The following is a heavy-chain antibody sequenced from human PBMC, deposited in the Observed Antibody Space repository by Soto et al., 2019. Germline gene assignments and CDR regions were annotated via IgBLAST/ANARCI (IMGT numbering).Heavy chain of an antibody. Sequence: GASLKVSCNASGYTCTGYYMHWVLQAPGQGLEWMGWINPNSGGTDYAQKFQGWVTMTRDTSISTAYMELSRLRSDDTAVYYCARDEIAVAGRYGMDVWGQRTTVTVSS. V-gene: IGHV1-2*04. CDR3: ARDEIAVAGRYGMDV. D-gene: IGHD6-19*01. CDR2: INPNSGGT. CDR1: GYTCTGYY. J-gene: IGHJ6*02.